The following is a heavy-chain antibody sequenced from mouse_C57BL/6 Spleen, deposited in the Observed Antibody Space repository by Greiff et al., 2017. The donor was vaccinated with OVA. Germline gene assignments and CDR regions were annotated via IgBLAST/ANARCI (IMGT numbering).Heavy chain of an antibody. V-gene: IGHV1-26*01. Sequence: EVQLQQSGPELVKPGASVKISCKASGYTFTDYYMNWVKQSHGKSLEWIGDINPNNGGTSYNQKFKGKATLTVDKSSSTAYMELRSLTSEDSAVYYCARADGYYELFAYWGQGTLVTVSA. CDR2: INPNNGGT. D-gene: IGHD2-3*01. J-gene: IGHJ3*01. CDR1: GYTFTDYY. CDR3: ARADGYYELFAY.